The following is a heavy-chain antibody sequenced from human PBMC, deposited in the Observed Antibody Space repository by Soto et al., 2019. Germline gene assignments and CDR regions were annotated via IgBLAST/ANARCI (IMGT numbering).Heavy chain of an antibody. CDR2: IYPGDSDT. CDR3: ATDSGIAVAGNYYYGMDV. D-gene: IGHD6-19*01. J-gene: IGHJ6*02. Sequence: GASLKISCKGSGYSFTSYWIGWVRQMPGKGLEWMGIIYPGDSDTRYSPSFQGQVTISADKSISTAYLQWSSLKASDTAMYYCATDSGIAVAGNYYYGMDVWGQGTTVTVSS. CDR1: GYSFTSYW. V-gene: IGHV5-51*01.